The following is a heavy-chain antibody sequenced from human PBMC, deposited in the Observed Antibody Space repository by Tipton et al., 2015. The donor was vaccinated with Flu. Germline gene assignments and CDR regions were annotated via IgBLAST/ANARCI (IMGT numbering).Heavy chain of an antibody. V-gene: IGHV1-18*01. CDR2: ISAYNDDT. Sequence: QLVQSGAEVKKAGASVKVSCKASGYRFNSYAISWMRQAPGQGLEWMGWISAYNDDTKFAQNFQGRITLTTDTSSSTFYMQLRGLTSDDTAVYYCARVGAIFGEVTARRRGDLDYWGQGTLVSVSS. CDR3: ARVGAIFGEVTARRRGDLDY. J-gene: IGHJ4*02. CDR1: GYRFNSYA. D-gene: IGHD3-3*02.